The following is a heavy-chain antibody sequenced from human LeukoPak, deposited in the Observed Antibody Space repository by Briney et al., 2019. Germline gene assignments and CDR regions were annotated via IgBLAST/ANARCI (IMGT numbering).Heavy chain of an antibody. J-gene: IGHJ4*02. CDR3: ARGPTTVTRAFDY. Sequence: TSETLSLTCTVSGGSISSSSYYWSWIRQPAGKGLEWIGRIYTSGSTNYNPSLKSRVTMSVDTSKNQFSLKLSSVTAADTAVYYCARGPTTVTRAFDYWGQGTLVTVSS. CDR2: IYTSGST. D-gene: IGHD4-17*01. V-gene: IGHV4-61*02. CDR1: GGSISSSSYY.